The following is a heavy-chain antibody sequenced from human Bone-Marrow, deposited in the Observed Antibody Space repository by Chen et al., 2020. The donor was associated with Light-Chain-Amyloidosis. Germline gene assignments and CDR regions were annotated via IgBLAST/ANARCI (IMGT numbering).Heavy chain of an antibody. V-gene: IGHV4-39*07. CDR2: FYHTGIT. CDR3: ARDRGADFGDYGGGWFGP. J-gene: IGHJ5*02. CDR1: GDPITSDDNY. Sequence: QMHLHESGPGLVKPSETLSLTCSLSGDPITSDDNYWAWLRQHPGKGLEWIGRFYHTGITYYTPPLRRRVTIASDTSKKQISVNLTSVTAAETAVYYCARDRGADFGDYGGGWFGPWGQGALVSVSS. D-gene: IGHD4-17*01.